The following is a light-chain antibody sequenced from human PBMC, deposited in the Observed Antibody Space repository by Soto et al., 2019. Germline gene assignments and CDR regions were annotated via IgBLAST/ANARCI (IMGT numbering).Light chain of an antibody. Sequence: QSVLTQPPSVSAAPGQTVTIPCSGSSSNIGRNFVSWYQQFPGTAPKLVIYETRQRPSGISDRFAASKSGTSATLVITGLQSGDEADFYCATRDSGLSVAVFGGGTKLTVL. CDR1: SSNIGRNF. CDR3: ATRDSGLSVAV. J-gene: IGLJ3*02. CDR2: ETR. V-gene: IGLV1-51*02.